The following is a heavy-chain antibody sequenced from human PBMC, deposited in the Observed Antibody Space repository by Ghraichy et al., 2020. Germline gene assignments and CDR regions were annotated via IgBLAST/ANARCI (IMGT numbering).Heavy chain of an antibody. Sequence: SETLSLTCAVYGGSFSGYYWSWIRQPPGKGLEWIGEINHSGSTNYNPSLKSRVTISVDTSKNQFSLKLSSVTAADTAVYYCARGPPPPSTGDQRGGGFDYWGQGTLVTVSS. J-gene: IGHJ4*02. CDR2: INHSGST. CDR3: ARGPPPPSTGDQRGGGFDY. V-gene: IGHV4-34*01. CDR1: GGSFSGYY. D-gene: IGHD7-27*01.